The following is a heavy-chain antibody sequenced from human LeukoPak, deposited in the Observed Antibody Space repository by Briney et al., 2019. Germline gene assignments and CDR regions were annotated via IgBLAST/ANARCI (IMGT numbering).Heavy chain of an antibody. CDR2: ISGSGGST. J-gene: IGHJ5*02. Sequence: GGSLRLSCAASGFIFSSYSMNWVRQAPGKGLEWVSAISGSGGSTYYADSVKGRFTISRDNSKNTLYPQMNSLRAEDTAVYYCAKDLYSSPYWFDPWGQGTLVTVSS. D-gene: IGHD6-13*01. CDR1: GFIFSSYS. CDR3: AKDLYSSPYWFDP. V-gene: IGHV3-23*01.